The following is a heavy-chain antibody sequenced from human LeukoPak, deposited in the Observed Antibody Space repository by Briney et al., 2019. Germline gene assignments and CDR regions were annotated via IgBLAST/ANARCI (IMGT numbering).Heavy chain of an antibody. D-gene: IGHD6-13*01. Sequence: PSETLSLTCTVSGGSISSYYWSWIRQPAGKGLEWIGRIYTSGSTNYNPSLKSRVTISVDTSKNQFSLKLSSVSAADTAVYYCASQSSSWYGAAYYYYMDVWGKGTTVTVSS. J-gene: IGHJ6*03. CDR1: GGSISSYY. CDR2: IYTSGST. CDR3: ASQSSSWYGAAYYYYMDV. V-gene: IGHV4-4*07.